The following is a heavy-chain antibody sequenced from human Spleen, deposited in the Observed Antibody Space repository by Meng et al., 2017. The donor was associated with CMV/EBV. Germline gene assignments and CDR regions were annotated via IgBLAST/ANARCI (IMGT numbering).Heavy chain of an antibody. CDR1: GGSISECGYY. Sequence: SGGSISECGYYWSWIRQHPGKGLEWIGYIYHTGSTHYNPSLESRLTISLDTSKNQFSLKLTFVTAADTAIYYCARNNYHFWSGSFDYWGQGTLVTVSS. D-gene: IGHD3-3*01. CDR3: ARNNYHFWSGSFDY. V-gene: IGHV4-31*02. CDR2: IYHTGST. J-gene: IGHJ4*02.